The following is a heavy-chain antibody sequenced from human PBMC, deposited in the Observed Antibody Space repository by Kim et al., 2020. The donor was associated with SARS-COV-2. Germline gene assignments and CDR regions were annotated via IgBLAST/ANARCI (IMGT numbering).Heavy chain of an antibody. CDR2: IIPILGIA. D-gene: IGHD3-16*02. V-gene: IGHV1-69*04. CDR3: ARDQGKVWGSYRHHKASHFDY. J-gene: IGHJ4*02. CDR1: GGTFSSYT. Sequence: SVKVSCKASGGTFSSYTISWVRQAPGQGLEWMGRIIPILGIANYAQKFQGRVTITADKSTSTAYMELSSLRSEDTAVYYCARDQGKVWGSYRHHKASHFDYWGQGTLVTVSS.